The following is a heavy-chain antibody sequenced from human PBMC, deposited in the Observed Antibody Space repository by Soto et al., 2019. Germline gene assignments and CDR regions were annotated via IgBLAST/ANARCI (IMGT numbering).Heavy chain of an antibody. CDR2: VSAYNGNT. V-gene: IGHV1-18*01. CDR3: ARESGADYDVLTGYYPFDS. Sequence: QVPLVQSGAEVKKPGASVKVSCKASGYTFSSYGISWVRQAPGQGLEWVGWVSAYNGNTNYAQKLQGRVTMTTDTSTTTAHMALRRLRSDDTAVDYCARESGADYDVLTGYYPFDSWGQGTLVTVSS. D-gene: IGHD3-9*01. CDR1: GYTFSSYG. J-gene: IGHJ4*02.